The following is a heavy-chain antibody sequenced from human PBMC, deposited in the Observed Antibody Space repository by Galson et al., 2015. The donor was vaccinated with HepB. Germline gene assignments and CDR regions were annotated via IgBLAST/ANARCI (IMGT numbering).Heavy chain of an antibody. Sequence: PALVKSTQTLTLTCTFSGFSLTESEVGVAWIRQPPGKALEWLALLYGDDEELYSPSLRTRLTIARAASKDQVVLTMTNMGPADTGTYYCAHSGWELLVAFDVWGPGTLVSVSS. CDR2: LYGDDEE. J-gene: IGHJ3*01. D-gene: IGHD1-7*01. CDR3: AHSGWELLVAFDV. V-gene: IGHV2-5*02. CDR1: GFSLTESEVG.